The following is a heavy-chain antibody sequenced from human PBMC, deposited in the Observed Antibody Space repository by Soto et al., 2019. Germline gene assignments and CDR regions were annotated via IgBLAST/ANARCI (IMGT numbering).Heavy chain of an antibody. CDR2: INHSGST. CDR1: GGSFNGYY. J-gene: IGHJ4*02. D-gene: IGHD3-3*01. Sequence: SGTMYLTCAVYGGSFNGYYWSVIRQPPGKGLERIGEINHSGSTNYNPSLKSRVTISVDTSKNQFSLKLSSVTAADTAVYYCARGHLLRRYLDYCGQGPLVTVSS. CDR3: ARGHLLRRYLDY. V-gene: IGHV4-34*01.